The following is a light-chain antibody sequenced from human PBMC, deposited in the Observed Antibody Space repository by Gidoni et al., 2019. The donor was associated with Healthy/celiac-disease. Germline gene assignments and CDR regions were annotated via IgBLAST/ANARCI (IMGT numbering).Light chain of an antibody. J-gene: IGLJ2*01. CDR2: EGS. CDR3: CSYAGSSTCGV. Sequence: QSALTQPASVSGSPGQSITISCTGTSSDVGSYNLVSWYQQHPGKAPKLMIYEGSKRPSGVSNRFSGSKSGNTASLTISWLQAEDEADYYCCSYAGSSTCGVFGGGTKLTVL. CDR1: SSDVGSYNL. V-gene: IGLV2-23*01.